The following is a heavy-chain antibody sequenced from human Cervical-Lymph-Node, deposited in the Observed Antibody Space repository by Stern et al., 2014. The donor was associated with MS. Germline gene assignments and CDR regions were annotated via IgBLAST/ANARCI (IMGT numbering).Heavy chain of an antibody. Sequence: QVQLQESGPGLVKASETLSLTCSVSGASINSYYWSWIRQSPGKGLDWIGCIYYTDTTYNPSLKSRVTISIDTPKSQVSLKLDSVTAADTAVYYCARGSEWFEYWGQGTLLTVSS. CDR3: ARGSEWFEY. CDR1: GASINSYY. CDR2: IYYTDT. J-gene: IGHJ4*02. V-gene: IGHV4-59*01. D-gene: IGHD3-3*01.